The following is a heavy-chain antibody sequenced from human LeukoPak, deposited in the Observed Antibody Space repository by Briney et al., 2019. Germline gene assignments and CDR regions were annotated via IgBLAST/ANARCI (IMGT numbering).Heavy chain of an antibody. Sequence: GGSLRLSCAASGFTFSSYSMNWVRQAPGKGLEWVTVISFDGSDKYYADSVKGRFTISRDNSQNTLYLQMNSLRAEDTAVYYCAKDSSISWYYFDYWGQGTLVSVSS. CDR3: AKDSSISWYYFDY. D-gene: IGHD6-13*01. CDR2: ISFDGSDK. J-gene: IGHJ4*02. CDR1: GFTFSSYS. V-gene: IGHV3-30*18.